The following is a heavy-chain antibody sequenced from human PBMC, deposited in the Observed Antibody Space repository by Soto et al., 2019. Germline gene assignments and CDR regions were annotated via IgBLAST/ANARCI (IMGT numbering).Heavy chain of an antibody. CDR2: IKQDGSEK. J-gene: IGHJ5*02. V-gene: IGHV3-7*01. D-gene: IGHD3-16*01. CDR1: GFTFSSYW. CDR3: ARGGRDAYNWFDP. Sequence: EAQLVESGGGLVQPGGSLRVSCAVSGFTFSSYWMSWVRQAPGKGLEWEAKIKQDGSEKDYVDSVKGRFTISRDNANNSLFLHMYSLRAEDTAVYYCARGGRDAYNWFDPWGQGTLVTVSS.